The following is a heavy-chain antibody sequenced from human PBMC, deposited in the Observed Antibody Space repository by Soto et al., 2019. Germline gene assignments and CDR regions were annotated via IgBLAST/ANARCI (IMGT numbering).Heavy chain of an antibody. Sequence: GGSLRLSCAASGFTFSSYGMHWVRQAPGKGLEWVAVISYDGSNKYYADSVKGRFTISRDNSKNTLYLQMNSLRAEDTAVYYCAKDGSSWYEVIDYWGQGTLVTVSS. D-gene: IGHD6-13*01. CDR2: ISYDGSNK. V-gene: IGHV3-30*18. CDR3: AKDGSSWYEVIDY. CDR1: GFTFSSYG. J-gene: IGHJ4*02.